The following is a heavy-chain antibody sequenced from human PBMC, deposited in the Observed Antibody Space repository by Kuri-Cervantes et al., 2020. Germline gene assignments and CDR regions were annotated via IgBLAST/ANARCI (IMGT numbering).Heavy chain of an antibody. CDR2: ISSSSSYI. CDR3: ARGKLLVHAFDI. Sequence: GESLKISCVASGFTFNKYDMNWVRQAPGKGLEWVSSISSSSSYIYYADSVKGRFTISRDNAKNSLYLQMNSLRAEDTAVYYCARGKLLVHAFDIWGQGTMVTVS. J-gene: IGHJ3*02. CDR1: GFTFNKYD. D-gene: IGHD2-15*01. V-gene: IGHV3-21*01.